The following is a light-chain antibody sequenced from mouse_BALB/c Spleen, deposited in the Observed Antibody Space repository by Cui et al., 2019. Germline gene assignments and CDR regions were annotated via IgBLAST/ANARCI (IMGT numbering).Light chain of an antibody. CDR1: SSVSY. J-gene: IGKJ5*01. V-gene: IGKV4-55*01. Sequence: QIVLTQSPAIMSASPGEKVTMTCSASSSVSYMYWYQQKPGSSPRLLIYDTSILASGVPVRFSGSGSGTSYSLTISRMEAEDAATYYCQQWSSYPLTFGAGTKLELK. CDR3: QQWSSYPLT. CDR2: DTS.